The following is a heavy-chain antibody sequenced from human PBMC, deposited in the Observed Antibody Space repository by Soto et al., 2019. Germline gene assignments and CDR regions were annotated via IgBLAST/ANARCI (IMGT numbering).Heavy chain of an antibody. CDR3: ATDCSGGICYSPFDY. Sequence: QVQLLESGGGVVQPGRSLRLSCAASGFTFSSYGMHWVRQAPGKGLEWVAVISYDGSNKYYADSVKGRFTISRDNSKNTLYLQMNSLRAEDTAVYYCATDCSGGICYSPFDYWGQGTLVTVSS. D-gene: IGHD2-15*01. J-gene: IGHJ4*02. V-gene: IGHV3-30*03. CDR2: ISYDGSNK. CDR1: GFTFSSYG.